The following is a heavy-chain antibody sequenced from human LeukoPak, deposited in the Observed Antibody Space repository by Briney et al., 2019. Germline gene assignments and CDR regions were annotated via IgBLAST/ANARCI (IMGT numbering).Heavy chain of an antibody. CDR1: GFTVSSNY. J-gene: IGHJ4*02. Sequence: GGSLRLSCAASGFTVSSNYMSRVRQAPGEGLEWVGRIKSKTDGGTTDYAAPVKGSFTISRDDSKNTMYLQMNSLKTEDTAVYHCTTYLGGGSYSLGYWGQGTLVTVSS. CDR3: TTYLGGGSYSLGY. CDR2: IKSKTDGGTT. V-gene: IGHV3-15*01. D-gene: IGHD1-26*01.